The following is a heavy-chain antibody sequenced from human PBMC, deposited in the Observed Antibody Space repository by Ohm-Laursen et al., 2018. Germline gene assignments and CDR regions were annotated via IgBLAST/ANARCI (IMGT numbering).Heavy chain of an antibody. CDR2: ISGSGGST. J-gene: IGHJ6*02. Sequence: SLRLTCSASGFTFSKYAMSWVRQAPGKGLEWVSGISGSGGSTSYADSVKGRFTISRDNSKNTVHLQMNSLKAEDTAVYYCARTFRDYYYYGMDVWGQGTTVTVSS. CDR3: ARTFRDYYYYGMDV. CDR1: GFTFSKYA. V-gene: IGHV3-23*01. D-gene: IGHD3-10*01.